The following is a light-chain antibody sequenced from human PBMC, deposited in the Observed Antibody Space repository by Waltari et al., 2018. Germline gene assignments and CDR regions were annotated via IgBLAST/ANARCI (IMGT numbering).Light chain of an antibody. CDR3: QHYVRLPAT. Sequence: EIVLTQSPGTLSLSPGERATLSCWASQSVGGTLAWYQQKPGQAPSLLIYGASSRATGIPDRFSGSGSGTEFSLTISRLEPEDFAVYYCQHYVRLPATFGQGTKVEIK. J-gene: IGKJ1*01. CDR2: GAS. CDR1: QSVGGT. V-gene: IGKV3-20*01.